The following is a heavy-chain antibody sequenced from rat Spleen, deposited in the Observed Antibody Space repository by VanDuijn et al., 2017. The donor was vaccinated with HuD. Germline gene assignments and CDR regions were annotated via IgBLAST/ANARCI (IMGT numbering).Heavy chain of an antibody. CDR3: ATDQGYGGYSAYWYFDF. D-gene: IGHD1-11*01. J-gene: IGHJ1*01. Sequence: EVQLVESGGGLVQPGRSLKLSCAASGFTFSDYYMAWVRQGPTKGLEWVATISPSGGSTYYRDSVKGRFTISRDNAKSTLYLQMDSLRSEDTATYYCATDQGYGGYSAYWYFDFWGPGTMVTVSS. CDR2: ISPSGGST. CDR1: GFTFSDYY. V-gene: IGHV5-27*01.